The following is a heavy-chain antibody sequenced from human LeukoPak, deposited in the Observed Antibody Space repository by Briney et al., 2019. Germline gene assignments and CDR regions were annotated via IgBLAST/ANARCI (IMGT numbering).Heavy chain of an antibody. J-gene: IGHJ5*02. V-gene: IGHV1-18*01. CDR2: ISAYNGNT. Sequence: ASVKVSCKASGYTFTSYGISWVRQTPGQGLEWMGWISAYNGNTNYAQMFEGRVTMSTDTSTGTFYMELRSLRSDDTAVYYCAREGSGNWFDPWGQGTLVTVSS. D-gene: IGHD6-19*01. CDR3: AREGSGNWFDP. CDR1: GYTFTSYG.